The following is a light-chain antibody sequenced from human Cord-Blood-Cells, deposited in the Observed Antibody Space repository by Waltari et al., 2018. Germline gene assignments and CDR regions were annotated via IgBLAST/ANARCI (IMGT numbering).Light chain of an antibody. J-gene: IGKJ1*01. Sequence: DIQMTQSPSTLSASVGDRVTITCRASQSISSWLAWYQQIPGKAPKLLIYKASSLESGVPSRFSGSGSGTEFTLTISSLQPDDFATYYCQQYNSYWTFGQGP. CDR3: QQYNSYWT. CDR2: KAS. V-gene: IGKV1-5*03. CDR1: QSISSW.